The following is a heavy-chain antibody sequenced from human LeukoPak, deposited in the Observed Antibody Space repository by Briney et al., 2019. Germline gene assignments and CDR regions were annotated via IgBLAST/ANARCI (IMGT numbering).Heavy chain of an antibody. Sequence: GGSLRLSCAASGFTFSSYWMSWVRQAPGKGLEWVSGISDSGSTTSYADSVKGRFTISRDNSNNTLFLQMHNLRGEDTAMYYCALRVTTALNAFDIWGQGTMVTVS. D-gene: IGHD1/OR15-1a*01. V-gene: IGHV3-23*01. CDR2: ISDSGSTT. CDR3: ALRVTTALNAFDI. CDR1: GFTFSSYW. J-gene: IGHJ3*02.